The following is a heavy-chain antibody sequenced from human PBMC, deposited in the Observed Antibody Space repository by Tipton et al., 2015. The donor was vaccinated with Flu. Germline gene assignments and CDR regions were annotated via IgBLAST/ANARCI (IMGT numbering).Heavy chain of an antibody. CDR2: ISSSGSTI. CDR1: GFTFSSYE. J-gene: IGHJ6*02. Sequence: SLRLSCAASGFTFSSYEMNWVRQAPGKGLEWVSYISSSGSTIYYADSVKGRFTISRDNAKNSLYLQMNSLRAEDTAVYYCARVPDYDILTGVDYYYGMDVWGQGTPVTVSS. CDR3: ARVPDYDILTGVDYYYGMDV. D-gene: IGHD3-9*01. V-gene: IGHV3-48*03.